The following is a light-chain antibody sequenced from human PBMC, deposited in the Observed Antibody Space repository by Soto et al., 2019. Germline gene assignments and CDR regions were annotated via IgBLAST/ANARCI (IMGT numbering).Light chain of an antibody. Sequence: QSVLTQPPSASGTPGQRVTISCSGGSSNIGSNTLNWYHHLPGAAPKLLIYDNNQRPSGVPDRFSGSKSGTSASLAISGLQPNDEADYYCEAWDGSLNVVLFGGGTKLTVL. CDR2: DNN. J-gene: IGLJ2*01. V-gene: IGLV1-44*01. CDR3: EAWDGSLNVVL. CDR1: SSNIGSNT.